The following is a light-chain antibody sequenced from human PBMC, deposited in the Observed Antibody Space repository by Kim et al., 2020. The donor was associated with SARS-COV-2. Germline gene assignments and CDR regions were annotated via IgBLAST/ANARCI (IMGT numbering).Light chain of an antibody. CDR3: QAWDSSNVV. CDR2: QDT. V-gene: IGLV3-1*01. CDR1: KLGDKY. J-gene: IGLJ3*02. Sequence: SYELTQPPSVSVSPGQTASITCSGDKLGDKYACWYQQQPGQSPVLVIYQDTKRPSGIPERFSGSNSGNTATLTISGTQAMDEADYYCQAWDSSNVVFGGGTQLTVL.